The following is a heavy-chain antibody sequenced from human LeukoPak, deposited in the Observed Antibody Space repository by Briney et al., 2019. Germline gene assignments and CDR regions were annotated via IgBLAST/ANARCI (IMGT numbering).Heavy chain of an antibody. Sequence: SETLSLTCTGSGGSISGYYWNWLRHPQRQGLEWIGYIHYSGSTNYNPSLKSRVAMSVGTSRNQFSLKLSSVTAADTTVCYCARAGLSDAFDIWGQGTMVTVSS. V-gene: IGHV4-59*01. CDR1: GGSISGYY. CDR2: IHYSGST. CDR3: ARAGLSDAFDI. D-gene: IGHD3-16*02. J-gene: IGHJ3*02.